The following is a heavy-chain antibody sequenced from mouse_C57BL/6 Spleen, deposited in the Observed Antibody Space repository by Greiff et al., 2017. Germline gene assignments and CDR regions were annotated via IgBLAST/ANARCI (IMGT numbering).Heavy chain of an antibody. CDR2: ISDGGSYT. V-gene: IGHV5-4*03. J-gene: IGHJ4*01. CDR1: GFTFSSYA. CDR3: ARAGGYDYDVNYAMDY. D-gene: IGHD2-4*01. Sequence: DVKLVESGGGLVKPGGSLKLSCAASGFTFSSYAMSWVRQTPEKRLEWVATISDGGSYTYYPDNVKGRFTISRDNAKNKLYLQMSHLKSEDTAMYYCARAGGYDYDVNYAMDYWGQGTSVTVSS.